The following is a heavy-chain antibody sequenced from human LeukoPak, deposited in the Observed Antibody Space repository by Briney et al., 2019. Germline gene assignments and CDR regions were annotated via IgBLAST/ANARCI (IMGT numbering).Heavy chain of an antibody. J-gene: IGHJ5*02. CDR2: VSSTGSGT. CDR3: PKDGPLLWFGPTDA. CDR1: PVTFSTYG. Sequence: GGSLRLSCVASPVTFSTYGMSWVRQAPGKGLEWVAAVSSTGSGTSYPDSLKGRFIISRDNSPNTVFLQMNSLRPEDTVFSLYPKDGPLLWFGPTDAWGQGILVTVSS. D-gene: IGHD3-10*01. V-gene: IGHV3-23*01.